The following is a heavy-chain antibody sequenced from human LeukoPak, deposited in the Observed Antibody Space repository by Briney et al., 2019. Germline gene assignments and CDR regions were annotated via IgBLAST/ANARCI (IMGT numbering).Heavy chain of an antibody. CDR3: ARGRVSSRPRFDY. D-gene: IGHD6-13*01. V-gene: IGHV4-59*12. Sequence: SETLSLTCTVSGGSISTYYWSWVRQPPGKGLEWIGFISYGGSTNYNPSLKSRVTISVDTSKNQFSLKLSSVTAADTAVYYCARGRVSSRPRFDYWGQGTLVTVSS. J-gene: IGHJ4*02. CDR1: GGSISTYY. CDR2: ISYGGST.